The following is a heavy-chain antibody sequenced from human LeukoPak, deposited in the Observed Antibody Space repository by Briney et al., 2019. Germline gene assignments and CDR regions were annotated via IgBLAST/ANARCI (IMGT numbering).Heavy chain of an antibody. J-gene: IGHJ4*02. CDR3: ARLALLGGTYHPDF. Sequence: SETLSLTCIVSGDSISTNYGSWIRQAPGKGLEYIGHVHHTGSAYYSPSLKSRVSMSADASKNQFSLKLTSVTAADTAVYYCARLALLGGTYHPDFWGQGTLVTVSS. CDR2: VHHTGSA. CDR1: GDSISTNY. V-gene: IGHV4-59*01. D-gene: IGHD1-26*01.